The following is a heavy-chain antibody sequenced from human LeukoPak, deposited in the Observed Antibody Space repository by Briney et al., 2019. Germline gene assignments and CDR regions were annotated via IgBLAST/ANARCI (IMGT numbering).Heavy chain of an antibody. D-gene: IGHD5-24*01. CDR3: ASRENQADY. CDR1: GFTFSSYE. CDR2: ISYDGSNK. Sequence: GGSLRLSCAASGFTFSSYEMNWVRQAPGKGLEWVAVISYDGSNKYYADSVKGRFTISRDNSKNTLYLQMNSLRAEDTAVYYCASRENQADYWGQGTLVTVSS. V-gene: IGHV3-30*04. J-gene: IGHJ4*02.